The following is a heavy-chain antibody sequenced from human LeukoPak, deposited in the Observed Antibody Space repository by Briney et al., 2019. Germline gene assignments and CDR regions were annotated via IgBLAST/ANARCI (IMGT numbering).Heavy chain of an antibody. D-gene: IGHD6-19*01. J-gene: IGHJ5*02. CDR2: ITANAGST. V-gene: IGHV3-23*01. CDR3: AKPISGGLAVTGDWFDP. CDR1: GFAFNFYA. Sequence: GGSLRLSCAASGFAFNFYAMSWVRQAPGKALEWISTITANAGSTYYEDSVKGRYTISRDNSKNTLDLQLNSLRAEETAVYYCAKPISGGLAVTGDWFDPWGQGTLVTVSS.